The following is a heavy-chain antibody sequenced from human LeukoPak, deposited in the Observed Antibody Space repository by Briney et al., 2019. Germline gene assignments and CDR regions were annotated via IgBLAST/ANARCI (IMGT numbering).Heavy chain of an antibody. Sequence: GGSLRLSCAASGFTFSSYAMSWVRQAPGKGLEWVSAISGGGGSTYYADSVKGRFTISRDNSKNTLYLQMNSLRAEDTAVYYCAKYQWLVTGYFDYWGQGTLVTVSS. CDR1: GFTFSSYA. CDR3: AKYQWLVTGYFDY. J-gene: IGHJ4*02. V-gene: IGHV3-23*01. D-gene: IGHD6-19*01. CDR2: ISGGGGST.